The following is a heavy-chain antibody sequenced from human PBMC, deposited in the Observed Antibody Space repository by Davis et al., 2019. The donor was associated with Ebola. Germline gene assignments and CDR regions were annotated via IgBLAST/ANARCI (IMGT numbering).Heavy chain of an antibody. D-gene: IGHD3-3*01. Sequence: PGGSLRLSCAASGFTFSDYYMSWIRQAPGKGLEWVSYISSSGSTIYYADSVKGRFTISRDNAKNSLYLQMNSLRDEDTAVYYCARIPVGITIFGVPDPFDPWGQGTLVTVSS. CDR2: ISSSGSTI. V-gene: IGHV3-11*04. CDR1: GFTFSDYY. CDR3: ARIPVGITIFGVPDPFDP. J-gene: IGHJ5*02.